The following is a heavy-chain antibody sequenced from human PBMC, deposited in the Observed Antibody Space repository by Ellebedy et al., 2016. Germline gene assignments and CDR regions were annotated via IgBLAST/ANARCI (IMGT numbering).Heavy chain of an antibody. J-gene: IGHJ6*03. D-gene: IGHD1-1*01. Sequence: ASVKVSCXASGYTFTGYYMHWVRQAPGQGLEWMGWINPNSGGTNYAQKFQGRVTMTRGTSISTAYMELSRLRSDDTAVYYSATTGNWNDGGGNYYYYYYMDVWGKGTTVTVSS. CDR3: ATTGNWNDGGGNYYYYYYMDV. CDR1: GYTFTGYY. V-gene: IGHV1-2*02. CDR2: INPNSGGT.